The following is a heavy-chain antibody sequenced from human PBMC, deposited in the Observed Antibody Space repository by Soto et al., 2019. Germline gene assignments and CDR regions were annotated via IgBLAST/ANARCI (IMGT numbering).Heavy chain of an antibody. CDR1: GYTFTSYY. CDR2: INPSGGST. CDR3: ARGSLLGYYGSGSTFDY. J-gene: IGHJ4*02. V-gene: IGHV1-46*01. Sequence: ASVKVSCKASGYTFTSYYMHWVRQAPGQGLEWMGIINPSGGSTSYAQKFQGRVTMTRDTSTSTVYMELSSLRSEDTAVYYCARGSLLGYYGSGSTFDYWGQGTPVTVSS. D-gene: IGHD3-10*01.